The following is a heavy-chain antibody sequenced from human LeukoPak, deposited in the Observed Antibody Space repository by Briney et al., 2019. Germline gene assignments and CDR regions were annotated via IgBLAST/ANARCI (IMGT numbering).Heavy chain of an antibody. CDR3: ARGGRAAAGTVQYYFDY. CDR2: IIPIFGTA. D-gene: IGHD6-13*01. Sequence: SVKVSCKASGGTFSSYAITWVRQAPGQGLEWMGGIIPIFGTANYAQKFQGRVTITADESTSTAYMELSSLRSEDTAVYYCARGGRAAAGTVQYYFDYWGQGTLVTVSS. V-gene: IGHV1-69*13. CDR1: GGTFSSYA. J-gene: IGHJ4*02.